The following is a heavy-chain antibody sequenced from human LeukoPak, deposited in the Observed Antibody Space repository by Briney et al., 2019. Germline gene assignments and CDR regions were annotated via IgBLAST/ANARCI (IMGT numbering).Heavy chain of an antibody. CDR2: IGGSGVGHST. J-gene: IGHJ4*02. CDR1: GFAFNTYS. CDR3: ARDSGWLRYHD. V-gene: IGHV3-23*01. Sequence: HPGGSLRLSCAASGFAFNTYSMNWVRQAPGKGLEWVSGIGGSGVGHSTHYADSVKGRFTISRDNSKNMVYLQMDSLRAEDTALYYCARDSGWLRYHDWGQGALVTVSS. D-gene: IGHD5-12*01.